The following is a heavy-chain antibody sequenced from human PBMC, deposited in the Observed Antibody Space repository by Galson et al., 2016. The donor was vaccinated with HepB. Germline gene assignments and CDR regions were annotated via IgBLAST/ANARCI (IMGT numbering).Heavy chain of an antibody. Sequence: SVKVSCKASDYTFTSYGISWVRQAPGQGLEWMGWISGYNGNRDYAQKIQGRVTMTTDTSTSTAYMELRSLRSVDTAVYYCARGHYASGRSDFDYWGQGTLVTVSS. CDR1: DYTFTSYG. V-gene: IGHV1-18*01. J-gene: IGHJ4*02. D-gene: IGHD3-10*01. CDR3: ARGHYASGRSDFDY. CDR2: ISGYNGNR.